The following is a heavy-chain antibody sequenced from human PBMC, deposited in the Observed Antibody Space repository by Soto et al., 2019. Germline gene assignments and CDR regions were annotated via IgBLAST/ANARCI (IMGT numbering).Heavy chain of an antibody. J-gene: IGHJ5*02. CDR2: INWNGGST. V-gene: IGHV3-20*01. Sequence: EVQLVESGGGVVRPGGSLRLSCAASGFTFDDYGMSWVRQAPGKGLEWVAGINWNGGSTGYADSVKGRFTISRDNAKNSLYLQMNSLRAEDTVLYHCARDVSLGYCSGSTCYGWFDPWGQGTLVTVSS. CDR3: ARDVSLGYCSGSTCYGWFDP. CDR1: GFTFDDYG. D-gene: IGHD2-15*01.